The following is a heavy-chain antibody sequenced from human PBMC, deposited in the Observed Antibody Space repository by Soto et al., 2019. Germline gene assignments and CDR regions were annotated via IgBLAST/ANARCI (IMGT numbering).Heavy chain of an antibody. CDR3: AGAAVREIMAQDSSGMAV. Sequence: QVQLVQSGAEVKTPGSSVKVSCKASGGTLSDYAISWVRQAPGQGLEWMGGIMPTVDSANYAQNFKGRLTISEEESTSTANLELSSLRSDDTAVYYCAGAAVREIMAQDSSGMAVWGQGTTVIVSS. D-gene: IGHD3-10*01. J-gene: IGHJ6*02. V-gene: IGHV1-69*01. CDR2: IMPTVDSA. CDR1: GGTLSDYA.